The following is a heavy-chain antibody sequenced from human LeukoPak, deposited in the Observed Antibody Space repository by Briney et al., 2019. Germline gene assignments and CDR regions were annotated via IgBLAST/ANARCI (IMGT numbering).Heavy chain of an antibody. J-gene: IGHJ4*02. V-gene: IGHV3-48*01. CDR1: GFTFSSYS. CDR3: AKLTGYCSGGSCYPIDY. Sequence: GGSLRLSCAASGFTFSSYSMNWVRQAPGKGLEWVSYISSGSSTICYADSVKGRFTISRDNSKNTLYLQMNSLRAEDTAVYYCAKLTGYCSGGSCYPIDYWGQGTLVTVSS. CDR2: ISSGSSTI. D-gene: IGHD2-15*01.